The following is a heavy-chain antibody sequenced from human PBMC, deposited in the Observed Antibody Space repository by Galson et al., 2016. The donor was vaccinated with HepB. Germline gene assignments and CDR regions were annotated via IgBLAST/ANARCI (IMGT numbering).Heavy chain of an antibody. CDR3: ARVPLERRGPGYFHH. D-gene: IGHD1-1*01. V-gene: IGHV4-31*03. Sequence: TLSLTCIVSGGSISSGDYYWSWIRQHPGKGLEWIGHIYYSGSTYHNPSRKSRLTISVDTSKNQFSLKLSSVTAADTAVYYCARVPLERRGPGYFHHWGQGTLVTVSS. J-gene: IGHJ4*02. CDR2: IYYSGST. CDR1: GGSISSGDYY.